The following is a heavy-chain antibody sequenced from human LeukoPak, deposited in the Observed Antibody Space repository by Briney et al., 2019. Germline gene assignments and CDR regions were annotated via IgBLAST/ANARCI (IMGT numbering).Heavy chain of an antibody. CDR3: ARGLTSDRIDY. Sequence: SQTLSLTCTVSAGSINSGDYIWTWIRQPPGKGLEWIGRFHHGGSPSYNPSLQSRVTISADTSKNHFSLNLRSVSDADTAVYYCARGLTSDRIDYWGQGTLVTVSS. V-gene: IGHV4-30-4*01. CDR1: AGSINSGDYI. CDR2: FHHGGSP. J-gene: IGHJ4*02. D-gene: IGHD4-17*01.